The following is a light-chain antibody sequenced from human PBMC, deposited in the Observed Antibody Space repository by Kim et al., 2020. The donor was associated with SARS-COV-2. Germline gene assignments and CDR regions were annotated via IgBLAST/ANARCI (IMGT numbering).Light chain of an antibody. J-gene: IGLJ2*01. CDR2: YDT. CDR3: QVWDTTSDHVV. Sequence: APGETGRISCGATDIGRLSVHWNQQKPGHTPVVVIYYDTNRPSEIPERFSGSNSGNTATLTISTVEAGDEADYYCQVWDTTSDHVVFGGGTQLTVL. CDR1: DIGRLS. V-gene: IGLV3-21*04.